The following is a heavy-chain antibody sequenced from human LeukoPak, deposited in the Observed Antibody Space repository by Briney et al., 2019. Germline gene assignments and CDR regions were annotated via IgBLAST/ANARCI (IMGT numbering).Heavy chain of an antibody. CDR3: ARDGTYIYYDILTGYYLPLYYYMDV. D-gene: IGHD3-9*01. CDR2: IHPKSGGT. CDR1: GYTFTGYS. Sequence: GASVKVSCKASGYTFTGYSIHWVRQAPGQGLEWMGWIHPKSGGTNYAQKFQGRVTMTRDTSISTAYMELSRLRSDDTAVYYCARDGTYIYYDILTGYYLPLYYYMDVWGKGTTVTISS. V-gene: IGHV1-2*02. J-gene: IGHJ6*03.